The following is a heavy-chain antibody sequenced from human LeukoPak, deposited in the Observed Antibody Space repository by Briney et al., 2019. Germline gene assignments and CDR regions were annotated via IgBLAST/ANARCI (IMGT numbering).Heavy chain of an antibody. J-gene: IGHJ3*02. V-gene: IGHV4-61*02. CDR2: LSTSGST. CDR1: GGSISSSSYY. Sequence: PSETLSLTCTVSGGSISSSSYYWSWIRQPAGKGLEWIGRLSTSGSTNYNPSLQSRVNMSVDTSKNQFSLKLSSLTAADTAVYYCARDRSGSSGYYSAVDIWGRGTMVTVSS. D-gene: IGHD3-22*01. CDR3: ARDRSGSSGYYSAVDI.